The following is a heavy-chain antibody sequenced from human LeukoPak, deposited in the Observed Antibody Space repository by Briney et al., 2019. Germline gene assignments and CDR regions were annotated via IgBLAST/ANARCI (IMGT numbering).Heavy chain of an antibody. CDR2: IIPIFGAA. D-gene: IGHD4-17*01. CDR3: ARDMTTVTLRTYYYYYYMDV. J-gene: IGHJ6*03. V-gene: IGHV1-69*05. CDR1: GGTFSSYA. Sequence: ASVKVSCKASGGTFSSYAISWVPQAPGQGLEWIGGIIPIFGAANYAQKFQGRVTITTDESTSTAYMEVSSLRSEDTAVCYCARDMTTVTLRTYYYYYYMDVWGKGTTVTVSS.